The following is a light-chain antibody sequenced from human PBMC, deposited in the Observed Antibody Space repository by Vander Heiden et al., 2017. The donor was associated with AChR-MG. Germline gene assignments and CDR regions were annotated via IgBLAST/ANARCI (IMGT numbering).Light chain of an antibody. V-gene: IGLV2-14*01. Sequence: QSALTQPASVSGSPGQSITISCTGPSSDVGGYNYVSWSQQHPGKAPNLLIYEFSNRPAGVSNRFSGSKSGNTASLTISGLQAEDEADYYCSSYTSSSTYVFGTGTKVTVL. J-gene: IGLJ1*01. CDR1: SSDVGGYNY. CDR3: SSYTSSSTYV. CDR2: EFS.